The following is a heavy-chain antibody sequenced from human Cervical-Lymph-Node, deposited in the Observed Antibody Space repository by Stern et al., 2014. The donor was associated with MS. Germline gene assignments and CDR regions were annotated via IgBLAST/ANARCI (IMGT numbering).Heavy chain of an antibody. V-gene: IGHV1-69*01. CDR2: IVPIFGTA. CDR3: ARDSTTGMDV. J-gene: IGHJ6*02. CDR1: GDTFRSYA. Sequence: QVQLVQSGAEVKKPGSSVKVSCKTSGDTFRSYAISWVRQGPGQGLEWMGGIVPIFGTANYAEKCQGRVTITADVSTNTAYMELSRLGSDDTAVYYCARDSTTGMDVWGQGTTVTVSS. D-gene: IGHD1-1*01.